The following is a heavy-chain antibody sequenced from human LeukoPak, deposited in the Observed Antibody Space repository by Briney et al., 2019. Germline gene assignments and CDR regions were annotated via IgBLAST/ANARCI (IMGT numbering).Heavy chain of an antibody. CDR2: ISSSGSTI. D-gene: IGHD5-12*01. Sequence: GGSLRLSCAASGSTFSDSSKSWSRKPPGTGQDGVSIISSSGSTIYYADSVKGRFTISRDNAKNSLYLQMNSLRAEDTAVYYCARDRGYSGYDPSRYFDYWGQGTLVTVSS. CDR1: GSTFSDSS. V-gene: IGHV3-11*01. CDR3: ARDRGYSGYDPSRYFDY. J-gene: IGHJ4*02.